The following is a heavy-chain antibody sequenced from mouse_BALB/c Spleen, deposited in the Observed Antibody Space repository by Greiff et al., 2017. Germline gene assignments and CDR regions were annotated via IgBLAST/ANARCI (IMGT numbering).Heavy chain of an antibody. CDR2: IWGDGST. CDR3: ARNLGRGYYFDY. J-gene: IGHJ2*01. D-gene: IGHD4-1*01. CDR1: GFSLTGYG. V-gene: IGHV2-6-7*02. Sequence: VQLQESGPGLVAPSQSLSITCTVSGFSLTGYGVNWVRQPPGKGLEWLGMIWGDGSTDYNAAFISRLSISKDNSKSQVFFKMNSLQADDTAIYYCARNLGRGYYFDYWGQGTTLTVSS.